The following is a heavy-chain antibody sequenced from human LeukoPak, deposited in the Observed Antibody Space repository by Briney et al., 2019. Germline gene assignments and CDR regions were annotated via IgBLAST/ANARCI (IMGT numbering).Heavy chain of an antibody. Sequence: GGSLRLSCAASGFTFSSYAMSWVRQAPGKGLEWVSAISGSGGSTYYADSVKGRFTISRDNAKNSLYLQMNSLRAEDTAVYYCARDKGYGGNPIDYWGQGTLVTVSS. V-gene: IGHV3-23*01. D-gene: IGHD4-23*01. CDR2: ISGSGGST. J-gene: IGHJ4*02. CDR1: GFTFSSYA. CDR3: ARDKGYGGNPIDY.